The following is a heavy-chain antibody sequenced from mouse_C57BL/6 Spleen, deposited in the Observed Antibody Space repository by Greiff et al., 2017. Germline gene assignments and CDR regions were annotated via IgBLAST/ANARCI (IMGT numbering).Heavy chain of an antibody. V-gene: IGHV5-6*01. Sequence: EVQVVESGGDLVKPGGSLKLSCAASGFTFSSYGMSWVRQTPDKRLEWVATISSGGSYTYYPDSVKGRFTISRDNAKNTLYLQMSSLKSEDTAMYYCARQEDGYAMDYWGQGTSVTVSS. CDR2: ISSGGSYT. CDR1: GFTFSSYG. J-gene: IGHJ4*01. CDR3: ARQEDGYAMDY.